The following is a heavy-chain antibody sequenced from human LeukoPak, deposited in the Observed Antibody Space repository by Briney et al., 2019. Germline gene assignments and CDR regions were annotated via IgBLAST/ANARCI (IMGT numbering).Heavy chain of an antibody. D-gene: IGHD2-15*01. J-gene: IGHJ6*03. CDR3: ARDNIVVVVAASTWHYYYMDV. CDR1: GFTFSTYG. Sequence: GGSLRLSCAASGFTFSTYGMNWVRQAPGKGLEWVSGVSPSGDITYYADSVKGRFTISRDNAKNSLYLQMNSLRAEDTAVYYCARDNIVVVVAASTWHYYYMDVWGKGTTVTVSS. CDR2: VSPSGDIT. V-gene: IGHV3-23*01.